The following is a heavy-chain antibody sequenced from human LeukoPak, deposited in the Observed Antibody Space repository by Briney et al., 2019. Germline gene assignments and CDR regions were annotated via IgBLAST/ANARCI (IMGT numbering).Heavy chain of an antibody. D-gene: IGHD6-13*01. Sequence: ASAKVSCKASGGTFSSFSISWVRQAPGQRREWMGWINAGNGNTKYSQKFQARVTITRDTSASTAYMELSSLRSEDTAVYYCARDPIGSRWPYYFDYWGQGTLVTVSS. CDR3: ARDPIGSRWPYYFDY. CDR2: INAGNGNT. J-gene: IGHJ4*02. V-gene: IGHV1-3*01. CDR1: GGTFSSFS.